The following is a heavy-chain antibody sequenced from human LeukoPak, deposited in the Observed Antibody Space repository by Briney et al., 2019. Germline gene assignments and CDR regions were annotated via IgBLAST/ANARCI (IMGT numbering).Heavy chain of an antibody. V-gene: IGHV3-48*03. CDR3: ARGQYYDFWSGYPGYFDY. J-gene: IGHJ4*02. Sequence: GGSLRLSCAASGFTFSSYEMNWVRQAPGKGLEWVSYISSSGSTIYYADSVKGRFTISRDNAKNSLYLQMNSLRAKDTAVYYCARGQYYDFWSGYPGYFDYWGQGTLVTVSS. CDR2: ISSSGSTI. D-gene: IGHD3-3*01. CDR1: GFTFSSYE.